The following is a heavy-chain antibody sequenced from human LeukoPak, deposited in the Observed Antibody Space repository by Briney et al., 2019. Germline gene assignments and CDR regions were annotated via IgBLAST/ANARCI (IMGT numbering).Heavy chain of an antibody. D-gene: IGHD5-12*01. Sequence: PGASLRLSCAASGLTFSSYGMHWVRQAPGKGLEWVAAIWYDGSNKYYADSVKGRFTISRDNSKNTLYLQMNSLRAEDTAVYYCAREGTDIVATITEWAFDIWGQGTMVTVSS. J-gene: IGHJ3*02. CDR3: AREGTDIVATITEWAFDI. CDR1: GLTFSSYG. V-gene: IGHV3-33*01. CDR2: IWYDGSNK.